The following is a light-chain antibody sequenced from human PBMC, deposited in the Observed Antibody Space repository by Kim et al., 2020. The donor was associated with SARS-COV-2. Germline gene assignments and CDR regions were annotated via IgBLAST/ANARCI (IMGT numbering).Light chain of an antibody. J-gene: IGLJ3*02. CDR3: QAWDSSTAV. CDR1: KLGDKY. V-gene: IGLV3-1*01. Sequence: SYELTQPPSVSVSPGQTASITCSGDKLGDKYACWYQQKPGQSPVLVIYHDSKRPSGIPERFSGSNSGNTATLTISGTQAMDEADYYCQAWDSSTAVFGG. CDR2: HDS.